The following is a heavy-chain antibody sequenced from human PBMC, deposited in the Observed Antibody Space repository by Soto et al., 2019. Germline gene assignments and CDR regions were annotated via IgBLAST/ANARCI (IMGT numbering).Heavy chain of an antibody. J-gene: IGHJ6*02. V-gene: IGHV1-46*01. Sequence: XSVKVSCKVSVYTFASDHIHWVRQAPGQGLEWMGIIDPSGGTTNSARVFQGRFSMTRDTSTSTVYMELGSLTSQDTAVYYCARSPGNHYGLDPWGQGTTATVSS. CDR3: ARSPGNHYGLDP. CDR2: IDPSGGTT. CDR1: VYTFASDH.